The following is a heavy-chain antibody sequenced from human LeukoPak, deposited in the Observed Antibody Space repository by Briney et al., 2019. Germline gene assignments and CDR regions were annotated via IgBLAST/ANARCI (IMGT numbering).Heavy chain of an antibody. J-gene: IGHJ3*02. CDR2: TYYRSNWYN. V-gene: IGHV6-1*01. D-gene: IGHD3-10*01. CDR1: GDSVSSNSAA. Sequence: SQTLSLTCAISGDSVSSNSAAWNWIRQSPSRGLEWLGRTYYRSNWYNDYAVSVKSRITINPDTSKNQFSLQLNSATPEDTAVYYCARRTTMVRGVIIGDNDAFDIWGQGTMVTVSS. CDR3: ARRTTMVRGVIIGDNDAFDI.